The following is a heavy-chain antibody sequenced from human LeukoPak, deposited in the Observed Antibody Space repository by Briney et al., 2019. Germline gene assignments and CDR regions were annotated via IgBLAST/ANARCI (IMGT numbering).Heavy chain of an antibody. J-gene: IGHJ6*02. CDR2: IWYDGSNK. V-gene: IGHV3-33*01. D-gene: IGHD2-2*02. Sequence: GGSLRLSCAASGFTFSSYGMHWVRQAPGKGLEWVAVIWYDGSNKYYADSVKGRFTISRDNSKNTLYLQMNSLRAEDTAVCYCARNSLIPRPYYYYGMDVWGQGTTVTVSS. CDR1: GFTFSSYG. CDR3: ARNSLIPRPYYYYGMDV.